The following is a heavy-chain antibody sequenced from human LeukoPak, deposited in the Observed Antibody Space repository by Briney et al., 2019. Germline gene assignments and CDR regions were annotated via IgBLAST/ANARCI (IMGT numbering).Heavy chain of an antibody. J-gene: IGHJ4*02. D-gene: IGHD2-15*01. CDR2: ISAYSGNT. CDR1: GYTFTSYG. V-gene: IGHV1-18*01. Sequence: EASVKVSCKASGYTFTSYGISWVRQAPGQGLEWMGWISAYSGNTNYAQKLQGRVTMTTDTSTSTAYMELRSLRSDDTAVYYCARAFGYCSGGSCYSGSNFDYWGQGTLVTVSS. CDR3: ARAFGYCSGGSCYSGSNFDY.